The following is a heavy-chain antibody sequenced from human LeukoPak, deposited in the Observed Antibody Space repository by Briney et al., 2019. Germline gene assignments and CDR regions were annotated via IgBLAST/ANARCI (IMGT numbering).Heavy chain of an antibody. Sequence: GGSLRLSCAASGFTVSSNYMSWVRQAPGKGLEWVSGISWNSGSIGYADSVKGRFTISRDNAKNSLYLQMNSLRAEDTALYYCAKDIEVRGVTPPSFDYWGQGTLVTVSS. CDR2: ISWNSGSI. CDR3: AKDIEVRGVTPPSFDY. J-gene: IGHJ4*02. V-gene: IGHV3-9*01. CDR1: GFTVSSNY. D-gene: IGHD3-10*01.